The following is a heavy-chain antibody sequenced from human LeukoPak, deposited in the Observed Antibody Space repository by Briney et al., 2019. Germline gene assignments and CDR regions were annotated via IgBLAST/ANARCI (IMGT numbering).Heavy chain of an antibody. J-gene: IGHJ4*02. CDR2: IYYSGST. CDR3: ARETVFSWFGEFDY. Sequence: SETLSLTCTVSGGSISIGGHYWSWIRQHPGEGLEWIGYIYYSGSTYYNPSLKSRVTISVDTSKNQFSLKLSSVTAADTAVYYSARETVFSWFGEFDYWGQGTLVTVSS. CDR1: GGSISIGGHY. V-gene: IGHV4-31*03. D-gene: IGHD3-10*01.